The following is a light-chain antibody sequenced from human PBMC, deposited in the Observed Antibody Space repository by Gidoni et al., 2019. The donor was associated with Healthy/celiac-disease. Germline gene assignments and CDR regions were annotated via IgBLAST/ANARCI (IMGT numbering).Light chain of an antibody. J-gene: IGKJ1*01. V-gene: IGKV3-20*01. CDR2: GAS. CDR1: QSVSSSY. Sequence: IVLTQSPGTLSFSPGERATLSCRAGQSVSSSYLAWYQQKPGQAPRLLIYGASSRATGIPDRFSGSGSWTDVTLTISRLEPEDFAVYYCQQYGSTPTWTFGQGTKVEIK. CDR3: QQYGSTPTWT.